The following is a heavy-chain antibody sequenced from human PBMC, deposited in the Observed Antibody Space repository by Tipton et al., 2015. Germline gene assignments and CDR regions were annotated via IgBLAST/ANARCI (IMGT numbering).Heavy chain of an antibody. CDR2: IYYSGST. CDR1: GGSISSSSYY. D-gene: IGHD2-8*01. J-gene: IGHJ4*02. Sequence: TLSLTCSVSGGSISSSSYYWDWIRQPPGKGLEWIGNIYYSGSTYYNPSLNSRVTISIDTSKNQFSLRLSSVTAADTAVYYCASQDIVLMVYGFDYWGQGTLVTVSS. V-gene: IGHV4-39*01. CDR3: ASQDIVLMVYGFDY.